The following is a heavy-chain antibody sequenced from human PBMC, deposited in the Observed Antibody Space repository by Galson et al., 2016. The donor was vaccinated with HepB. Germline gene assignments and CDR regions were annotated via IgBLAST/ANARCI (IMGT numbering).Heavy chain of an antibody. J-gene: IGHJ3*02. CDR1: GFTSEFTAEFSFGSYP. Sequence: SLRLSCAASGFTSEFTAEFSFGSYPMTWVRQAPGKGLEWVSTINSIGDFTHYADSVKGRFTISRDNSKNTLYLQMNRLRADDTALYFCAREGYSSGHCGAFDIWGRVTVVAVSS. CDR2: INSIGDFT. D-gene: IGHD6-19*01. CDR3: AREGYSSGHCGAFDI. V-gene: IGHV3-23*01.